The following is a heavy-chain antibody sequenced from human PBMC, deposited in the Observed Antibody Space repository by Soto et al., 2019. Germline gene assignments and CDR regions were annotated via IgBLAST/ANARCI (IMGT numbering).Heavy chain of an antibody. Sequence: PGGSLRLSCAVSGFTFTDHAMTRVRQAPGKGLEWVSTTSNNGDRTFYADSVKGRFTVSTDRTNNTLYLQMNSLRADDTAVYFCARPPLYSNGGYFDSWGQGTLVTVYS. CDR1: GFTFTDHA. CDR2: TSNNGDRT. J-gene: IGHJ4*02. D-gene: IGHD6-19*01. CDR3: ARPPLYSNGGYFDS. V-gene: IGHV3-23*01.